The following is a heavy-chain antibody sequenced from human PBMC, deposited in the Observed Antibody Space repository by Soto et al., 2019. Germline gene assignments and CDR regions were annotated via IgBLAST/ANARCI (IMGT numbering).Heavy chain of an antibody. CDR3: ATWLQREHAFGI. J-gene: IGHJ3*02. Sequence: GSLRLSCAASGFCLSGKNYLTWVRQAPGKGLEWVSALYSSDGTYYADSVKGRFSVSRDNSKNTFYLQLHSLRPEDTALYFCATWLQREHAFGIWGLGTMVTVSS. CDR2: LYSSDGT. V-gene: IGHV3-53*01. D-gene: IGHD1-1*01. CDR1: GFCLSGKNY.